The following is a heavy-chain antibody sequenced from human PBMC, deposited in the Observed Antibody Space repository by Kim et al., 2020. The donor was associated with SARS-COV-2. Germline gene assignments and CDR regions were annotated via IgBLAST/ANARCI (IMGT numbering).Heavy chain of an antibody. CDR1: GGSISSYY. Sequence: SETLSLTCTVSGGSISSYYWSWIRQPPGKGLEWIGYIYYSGSTNYNPSLKSRVTISVDTSKNQFSLKLSSVTAADTAVYYCARAPPASTGWFDPWGQGTLVTVSS. CDR2: IYYSGST. J-gene: IGHJ5*02. D-gene: IGHD2-2*01. V-gene: IGHV4-59*01. CDR3: ARAPPASTGWFDP.